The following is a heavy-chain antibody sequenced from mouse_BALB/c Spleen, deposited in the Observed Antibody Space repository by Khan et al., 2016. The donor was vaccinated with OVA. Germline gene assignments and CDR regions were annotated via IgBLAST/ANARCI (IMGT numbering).Heavy chain of an antibody. D-gene: IGHD2-13*01. V-gene: IGHV3-2*02. Sequence: EVQLQESGPGLVKPSQSLSLTCTVTGYSITSDFAWNWIRQFPGNKLEWMGYISSTGSTSYSPSLKSRFSITRDTSKNQFFLHLNSVTTEDTATYYCVRSLYYSDSYAMDYWGQGTSVTVSS. J-gene: IGHJ4*01. CDR1: GYSITSDFA. CDR2: ISSTGST. CDR3: VRSLYYSDSYAMDY.